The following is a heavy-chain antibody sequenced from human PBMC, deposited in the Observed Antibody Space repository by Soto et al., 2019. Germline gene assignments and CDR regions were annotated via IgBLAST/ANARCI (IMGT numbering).Heavy chain of an antibody. V-gene: IGHV4-31*03. Sequence: QVQLQESGPGLVKPSQTLSLTCTVSGGSIRSTYYWTWMRQHPGKGLEWIGYIYHGGSTNYNPSLKSRVTMSVDTSKNQISLNLSSVTAADTAVYYCARGGAILHYFDYWGQGTLVTVSS. D-gene: IGHD3-3*01. J-gene: IGHJ4*02. CDR2: IYHGGST. CDR3: ARGGAILHYFDY. CDR1: GGSIRSTYY.